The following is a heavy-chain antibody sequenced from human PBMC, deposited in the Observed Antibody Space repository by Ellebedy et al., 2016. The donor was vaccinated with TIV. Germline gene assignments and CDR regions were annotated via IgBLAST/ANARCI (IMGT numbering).Heavy chain of an antibody. J-gene: IGHJ5*02. CDR3: ARTVVAANNWFDP. CDR2: IYTSGST. V-gene: IGHV4-59*10. D-gene: IGHD2-15*01. Sequence: MPSETLSLTCAGYGGPFSGYYWSWIRQPAGKGLEWIGRIYTSGSTNYNPSLKSRVTMSVDTSKNQFSLKLSSVTAADTAVYYCARTVVAANNWFDPWGQGTLVTVSS. CDR1: GGPFSGYY.